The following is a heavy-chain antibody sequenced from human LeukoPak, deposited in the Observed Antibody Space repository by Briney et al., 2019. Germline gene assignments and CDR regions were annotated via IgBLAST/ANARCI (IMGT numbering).Heavy chain of an antibody. D-gene: IGHD6-6*01. V-gene: IGHV4-39*01. Sequence: SETLSLTCTVSGVSMSSSPYYWGWIRQPPGKGLEWIGTIYDSGNTNYNPSLNSRVTISVDTSKNQFSLKLSSVTAAGTAVYYCGRYSTSSGWFDPWGQGTLVTVSS. CDR1: GVSMSSSPYY. CDR3: GRYSTSSGWFDP. J-gene: IGHJ5*02. CDR2: IYDSGNT.